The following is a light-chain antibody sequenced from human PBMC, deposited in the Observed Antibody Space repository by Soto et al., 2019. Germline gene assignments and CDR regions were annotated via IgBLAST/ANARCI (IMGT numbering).Light chain of an antibody. Sequence: DIQMTQSPASLSASVRDRVTITCRASQGISTYLNWYQQKPGKAPKLLIYAASSLQSGVPSRFSGSESETDFTLTISSLQPEDFANYSCQQSYSTTWTFGQGTKV. CDR1: QGISTY. J-gene: IGKJ1*01. V-gene: IGKV1-39*01. CDR2: AAS. CDR3: QQSYSTTWT.